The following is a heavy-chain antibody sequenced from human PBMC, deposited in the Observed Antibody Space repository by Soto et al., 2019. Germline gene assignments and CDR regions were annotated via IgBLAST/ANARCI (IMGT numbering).Heavy chain of an antibody. CDR2: IYYSGST. CDR3: ARAEDASSCYDCADAFDI. J-gene: IGHJ3*02. CDR1: GGSISSGGYY. D-gene: IGHD2-2*01. V-gene: IGHV4-31*03. Sequence: SETLSLTGTVSGGSISSGGYYWSWIRQHPGKGLEWIGYIYYSGSTYYNPSLKSRVTISVDTSKNQFSLKLSSVTAADTAVYYCARAEDASSCYDCADAFDIWGQGTMVTVSS.